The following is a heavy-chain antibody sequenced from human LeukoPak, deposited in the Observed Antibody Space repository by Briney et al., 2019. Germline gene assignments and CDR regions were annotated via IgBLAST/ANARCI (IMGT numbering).Heavy chain of an antibody. CDR2: ISSSSSYI. J-gene: IGHJ4*02. CDR3: ARPPPRDSSYLDY. Sequence: GGSLRLSCAASGFTFSSYSMNWVRQAPGKGLEWVSSISSSSSYIYYADSVKGRFTISRDNAKNSLYLQMNSLRAEDTAVYYCARPPPRDSSYLDYWGQGTLVTVSS. V-gene: IGHV3-21*01. CDR1: GFTFSSYS. D-gene: IGHD2-15*01.